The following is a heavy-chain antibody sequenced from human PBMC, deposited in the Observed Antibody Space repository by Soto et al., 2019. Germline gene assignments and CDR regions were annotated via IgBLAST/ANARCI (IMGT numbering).Heavy chain of an antibody. J-gene: IGHJ6*02. Sequence: QVQLVESGGGVVQPGRSLRLSCAASGFTFSSYAMHWVRQAPGKGLEWVAVISYDGSNKYYADSVKGRFTISRDNSKNTLYLQMNSLRAEDTAVYYCASGTVLTGSSRYYGMDVWGQGTTVTVSS. V-gene: IGHV3-30-3*01. CDR2: ISYDGSNK. CDR1: GFTFSSYA. CDR3: ASGTVLTGSSRYYGMDV. D-gene: IGHD3-9*01.